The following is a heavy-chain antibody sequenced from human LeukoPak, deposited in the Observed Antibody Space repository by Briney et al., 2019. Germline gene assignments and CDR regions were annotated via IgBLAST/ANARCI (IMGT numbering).Heavy chain of an antibody. D-gene: IGHD6-19*01. Sequence: GGSLRLSCAASGFTFSDYYMSWIRQAPGKGLEWVSYISSSSSYTNHADSVKGRFTISRDNAKDSLYLQMNSLRAEDTAVYYCARVRGWYLDYWGQGTVVTVSS. V-gene: IGHV3-11*06. J-gene: IGHJ4*02. CDR1: GFTFSDYY. CDR2: ISSSSSYT. CDR3: ARVRGWYLDY.